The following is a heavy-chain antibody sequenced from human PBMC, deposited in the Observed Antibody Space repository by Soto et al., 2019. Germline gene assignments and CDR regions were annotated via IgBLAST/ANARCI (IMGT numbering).Heavy chain of an antibody. J-gene: IGHJ6*02. CDR3: ARSGGIVVVPAATYYYYGMDV. CDR1: GYSFTSYW. Sequence: GESLKISCKRSGYSFTSYWIGWVRQMPGKGLEWMGIIYPGDSDTRYSPSFQGQVTISADKSISTAYLQWSSLKASDTAMYYCARSGGIVVVPAATYYYYGMDVWGQGTTVTVSS. V-gene: IGHV5-51*01. CDR2: IYPGDSDT. D-gene: IGHD2-2*01.